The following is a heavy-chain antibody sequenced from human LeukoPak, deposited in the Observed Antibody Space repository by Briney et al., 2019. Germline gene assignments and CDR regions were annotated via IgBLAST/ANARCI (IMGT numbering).Heavy chain of an antibody. CDR3: ARSFVVDRDY. CDR2: FYHTGTT. V-gene: IGHV4-38-2*02. D-gene: IGHD2-15*01. Sequence: PSETLSLTCSVSGFSISSGYYWGWIRQPPGKGLEWIGTFYHTGTTYSTPSLKSRVTISVDTSKNQFSLKLSSVTAADTAVYYCARSFVVDRDYWGQGTLVTVSS. J-gene: IGHJ4*02. CDR1: GFSISSGYY.